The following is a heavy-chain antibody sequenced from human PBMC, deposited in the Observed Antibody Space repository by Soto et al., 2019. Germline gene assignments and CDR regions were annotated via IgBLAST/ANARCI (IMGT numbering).Heavy chain of an antibody. J-gene: IGHJ4*02. CDR2: ISWNSGSI. CDR1: GFTFDDYA. Sequence: GGSLRLSCAASGFTFDDYAMHWVRQAPGKGLEWVSGISWNSGSIGYADSVKGRFTISRDNAKNSLYLQMNSLRAEDTALYYCAKELNFMTTVTTPLLDYWGQGTRVTVAS. D-gene: IGHD4-17*01. CDR3: AKELNFMTTVTTPLLDY. V-gene: IGHV3-9*01.